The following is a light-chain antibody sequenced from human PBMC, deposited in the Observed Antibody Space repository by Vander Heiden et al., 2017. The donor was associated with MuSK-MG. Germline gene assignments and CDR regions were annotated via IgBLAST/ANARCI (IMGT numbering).Light chain of an antibody. CDR2: AAS. CDR1: QGIGSY. CDR3: QQLNDYPTT. V-gene: IGKV1-9*01. J-gene: IGKJ2*01. Sequence: IQLTQSPSSLSASVGDRVTITCRASQGIGSYLAWYQQEPGKAPKLLIYAASTLQSGVPSRFSGSGSGTDFTLSISSLHPEDFATYYCQQLNDYPTTFGQGTKMEIK.